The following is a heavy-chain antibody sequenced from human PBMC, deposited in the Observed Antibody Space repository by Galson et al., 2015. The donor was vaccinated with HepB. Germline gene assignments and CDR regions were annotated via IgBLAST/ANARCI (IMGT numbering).Heavy chain of an antibody. CDR1: GFTFSTYG. CDR3: ATPSPLLDY. V-gene: IGHV3-30*03. J-gene: IGHJ4*02. CDR2: ISYDGSHK. D-gene: IGHD2-2*01. Sequence: SLRLSCAASGFTFSTYGMHWVRQAPGKGLEWVAVISYDGSHKYYADSVKGRFTISRDNSKNTLYLQMNSLRAENTAVYYCATPSPLLDYWGQGTLVTVSS.